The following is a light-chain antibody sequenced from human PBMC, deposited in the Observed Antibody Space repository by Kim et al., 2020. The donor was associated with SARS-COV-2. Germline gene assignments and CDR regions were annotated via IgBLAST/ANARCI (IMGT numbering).Light chain of an antibody. Sequence: QPATTSCTRVNSSRISCYCYAWYNQQPAHDPTLIMYDVASRPSWVPARCSGSTSCNTASLTVSWLQPEDEAYYYCTSYAASDNPVVFGGGTQLTVL. J-gene: IGLJ2*01. CDR3: TSYAASDNPVV. CDR2: DVA. V-gene: IGLV2-8*01. CDR1: NSSRISCYC.